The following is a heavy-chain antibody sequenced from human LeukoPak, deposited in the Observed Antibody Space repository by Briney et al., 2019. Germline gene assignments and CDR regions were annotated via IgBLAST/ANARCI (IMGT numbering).Heavy chain of an antibody. CDR1: GGSISSSGYY. CDR3: ARLYCGGDCSLAPNWFDP. D-gene: IGHD2-21*02. V-gene: IGHV4-39*01. Sequence: SETLSLTCTASGGSISSSGYYWGWIRQPPGKGLEWIASINYSGTTYYNPSLKSRVTISEDRSKNQFSLKLSSVTAADTAVYYCARLYCGGDCSLAPNWFDPWGQGTLVTVSS. CDR2: INYSGTT. J-gene: IGHJ5*02.